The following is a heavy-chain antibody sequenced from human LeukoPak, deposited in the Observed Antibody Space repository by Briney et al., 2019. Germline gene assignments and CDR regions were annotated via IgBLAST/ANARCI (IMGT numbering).Heavy chain of an antibody. J-gene: IGHJ4*02. CDR1: GSRFTTYW. V-gene: IGHV5-51*01. D-gene: IGHD2-2*01. Sequence: GEFLQISFWGSGSRFTTYWIGWVRPMPGRGLEWMGIIYPGDSDTRYSPSFQGQVTMSVNKSSNTAYPQWSSLQASDTAMYYCARRQGCSNASCPPDCWGQGSLVTVSS. CDR3: ARRQGCSNASCPPDC. CDR2: IYPGDSDT.